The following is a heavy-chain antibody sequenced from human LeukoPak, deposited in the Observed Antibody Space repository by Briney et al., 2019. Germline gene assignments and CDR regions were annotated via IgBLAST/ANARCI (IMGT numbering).Heavy chain of an antibody. D-gene: IGHD1-26*01. CDR3: TRADGSYFSLYYFDY. J-gene: IGHJ4*02. Sequence: GGSLRLSCTASGFTFGDYAMSWVRQAPWKGLEWVGFIKSKAYGGTKEYAASVKGRFNISRDDSKSIAYMQMNRLKAEDTAVYYCTRADGSYFSLYYFDYWGQGTLVTVSS. CDR2: IKSKAYGGTK. V-gene: IGHV3-49*04. CDR1: GFTFGDYA.